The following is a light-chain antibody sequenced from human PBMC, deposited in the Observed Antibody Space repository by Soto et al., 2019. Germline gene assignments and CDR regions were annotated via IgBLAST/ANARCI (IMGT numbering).Light chain of an antibody. CDR1: SSDVGGYNY. CDR3: SSYTSRSTHV. CDR2: DVR. Sequence: QSALTQPASVSASPGQSITISCTGTSSDVGGYNYVSWYQQHPGKAPKLMIYDVRNRPSGVSDRFSGSKSGNTASLTISGLQAEDEADYYCSSYTSRSTHVFGTGTKVTVL. J-gene: IGLJ1*01. V-gene: IGLV2-14*01.